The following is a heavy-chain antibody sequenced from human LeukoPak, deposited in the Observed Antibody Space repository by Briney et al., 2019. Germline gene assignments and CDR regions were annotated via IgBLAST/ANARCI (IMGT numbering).Heavy chain of an antibody. CDR2: INPNSGGT. V-gene: IGHV1-2*02. Sequence: GASVKVSCKASGYTFTGYYMHWVRPAPGQGLEWMGWINPNSGGTNYAQKFQGRVTMTRDTSISTAYMELSRLRSDDTAVYYCARDLVTYYYDSSGYSPYYFDYWGQGTLVTVSS. CDR1: GYTFTGYY. CDR3: ARDLVTYYYDSSGYSPYYFDY. J-gene: IGHJ4*02. D-gene: IGHD3-22*01.